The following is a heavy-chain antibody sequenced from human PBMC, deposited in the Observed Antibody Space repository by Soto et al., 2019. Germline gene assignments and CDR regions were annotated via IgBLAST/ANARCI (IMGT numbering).Heavy chain of an antibody. J-gene: IGHJ4*02. Sequence: GAPVKVSFKASGYTFTSYGISWVRQAPGQGLEWMGWISAYNGNTNYAQKLQGRVTMTTDTSTSTAYMELRSLRSDDTAVYYCASLIAVAGSYFDYWGQGTLVTVSS. V-gene: IGHV1-18*01. CDR1: GYTFTSYG. D-gene: IGHD6-19*01. CDR2: ISAYNGNT. CDR3: ASLIAVAGSYFDY.